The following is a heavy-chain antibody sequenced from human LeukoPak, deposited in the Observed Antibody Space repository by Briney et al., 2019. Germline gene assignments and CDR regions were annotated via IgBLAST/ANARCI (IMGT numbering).Heavy chain of an antibody. Sequence: SLKVSCKASGGTFSSYAISWVRQAPGQGLEWMGRIIPIFGTANYAQKFQGRVTITTDESTSTAYMELSSLRSEETAVYYCATEIGYYDSSLHYWGQGTLVTVSS. D-gene: IGHD3-22*01. V-gene: IGHV1-69*05. CDR2: IIPIFGTA. CDR3: ATEIGYYDSSLHY. J-gene: IGHJ4*02. CDR1: GGTFSSYA.